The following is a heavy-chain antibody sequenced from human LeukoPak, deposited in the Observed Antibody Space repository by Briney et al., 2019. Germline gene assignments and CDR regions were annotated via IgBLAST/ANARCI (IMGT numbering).Heavy chain of an antibody. J-gene: IGHJ4*02. V-gene: IGHV3-9*03. CDR3: ASNEMAT. CDR1: GFTFDDYA. D-gene: IGHD5-24*01. CDR2: ISWNSGSI. Sequence: GGSLRLSCAASGFTFDDYAMHWVRQAPGKGLEWVSGISWNSGSIGYADSVKGRFTISRDNAKNSLYLQMNSLRAEDMALYYCASNEMATWGQGTLVPVSS.